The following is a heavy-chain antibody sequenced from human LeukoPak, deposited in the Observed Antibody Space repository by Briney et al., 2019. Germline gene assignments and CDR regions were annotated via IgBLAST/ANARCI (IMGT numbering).Heavy chain of an antibody. V-gene: IGHV3-7*01. CDR2: IKQDGSEK. Sequence: GGSLRLSCAASGFTFSSYWMSWVRQAPGKGLEWVANIKQDGSEKYYVDSVKGRFTISRDNAKNSLYLQMNSLRAEDTAVYYCARVYRSSGYYRSMDVWGKGTTVTVSS. J-gene: IGHJ6*03. CDR3: ARVYRSSGYYRSMDV. D-gene: IGHD3-22*01. CDR1: GFTFSSYW.